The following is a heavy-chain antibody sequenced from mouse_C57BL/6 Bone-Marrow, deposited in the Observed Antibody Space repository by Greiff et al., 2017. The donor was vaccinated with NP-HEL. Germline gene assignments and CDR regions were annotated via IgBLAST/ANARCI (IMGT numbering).Heavy chain of an antibody. CDR3: ARKWAQDY. CDR1: GYTFTDYY. Sequence: VQGVESGAELVRPGASVKLSCKASGYTFTDYYINWVKQRPGQGLEWIARIYPGSGNTYYNEKFKGKATLTAEKSSSTAYMQLSSLTSEDSAVYFCARKWAQDYWGQGTTLTVSS. V-gene: IGHV1-76*01. CDR2: IYPGSGNT. D-gene: IGHD1-3*01. J-gene: IGHJ2*01.